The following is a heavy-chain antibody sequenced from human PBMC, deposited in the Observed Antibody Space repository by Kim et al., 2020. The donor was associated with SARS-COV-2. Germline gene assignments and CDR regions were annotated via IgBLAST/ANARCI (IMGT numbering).Heavy chain of an antibody. D-gene: IGHD3-22*01. J-gene: IGHJ4*02. V-gene: IGHV4-4*02. CDR2: ST. CDR3: ARVDDSSGADY. Sequence: STNYNPSLKSRVTISVDKSKNQFSLKVSSVTAADTAVYYCARVDDSSGADYWGQGTLVTVSS.